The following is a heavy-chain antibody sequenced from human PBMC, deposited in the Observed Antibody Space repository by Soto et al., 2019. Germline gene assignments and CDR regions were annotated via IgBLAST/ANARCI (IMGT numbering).Heavy chain of an antibody. J-gene: IGHJ6*02. D-gene: IGHD7-27*01. V-gene: IGHV1-69*05. Sequence: WASVKVSCKASGGTFSSYAISWVRQAPGQGLEWMGGIIPIFGTANYAQKFQGRFTISRDTSKNTLYLQMNSLRPEDTAVYYCAKEVWVETYYYNGMDVWGQGTTVTVSS. CDR1: GGTFSSYA. CDR2: IIPIFGTA. CDR3: AKEVWVETYYYNGMDV.